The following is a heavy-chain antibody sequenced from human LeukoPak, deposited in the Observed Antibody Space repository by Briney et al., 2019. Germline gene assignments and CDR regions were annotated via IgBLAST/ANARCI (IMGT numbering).Heavy chain of an antibody. V-gene: IGHV4-34*01. D-gene: IGHD3-9*01. J-gene: IGHJ5*02. Sequence: SETLSLTCAVYGGSFSGYYWSWIRQPPGKGLEWIGEINHSGSTNYNPSLKSRVTISVDTSKSQFSLKLSSVTAADTAVYYCARVSTTIFLNWFDPWGQGTLVTVSS. CDR2: INHSGST. CDR1: GGSFSGYY. CDR3: ARVSTTIFLNWFDP.